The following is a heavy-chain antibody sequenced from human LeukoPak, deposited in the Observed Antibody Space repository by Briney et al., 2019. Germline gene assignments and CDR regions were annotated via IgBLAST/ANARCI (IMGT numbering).Heavy chain of an antibody. CDR1: GFTFSSYA. J-gene: IGHJ3*01. D-gene: IGHD4-17*01. CDR2: ISGSGGST. CDR3: ARGPYGDYVDAFDF. Sequence: GGSLRLSCAASGFTFSSYAMSWVRQAPGKGLEWVSAISGSGGSTYYADSVKGRFTISRDNSKNTLYLQMNSLRAEDTAIYYCARGPYGDYVDAFDFWGQGTMVTVSS. V-gene: IGHV3-23*01.